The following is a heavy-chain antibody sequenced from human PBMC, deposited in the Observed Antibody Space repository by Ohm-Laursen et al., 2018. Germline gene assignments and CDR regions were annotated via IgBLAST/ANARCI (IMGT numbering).Heavy chain of an antibody. CDR3: AREGRAGVPAAIIYYYGMDV. Sequence: GSSVKVSCKASGYTFTSYYMHWVRQAPGQGLEWMGIINPSGGSTSYAQKFQGRVTMTRDTSTSTVYMELSSLRSEDTAVYYCAREGRAGVPAAIIYYYGMDVWGQGTTVTVSS. D-gene: IGHD2-2*02. V-gene: IGHV1-46*01. CDR1: GYTFTSYY. J-gene: IGHJ6*02. CDR2: INPSGGST.